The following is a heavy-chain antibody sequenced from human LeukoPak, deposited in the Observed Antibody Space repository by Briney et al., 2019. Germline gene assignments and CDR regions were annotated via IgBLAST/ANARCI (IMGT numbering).Heavy chain of an antibody. J-gene: IGHJ4*02. D-gene: IGHD6-13*01. Sequence: PSETLSLTCTVSGGSISSGGYCWSWIRQHPGKGLEWIGYIYYSGSTYYNPSLKSRVTISVDTSKNQFSLKLSSVTAADTAVYYCARGDRIATNWGQGTLVTVSS. V-gene: IGHV4-31*03. CDR3: ARGDRIATN. CDR1: GGSISSGGYC. CDR2: IYYSGST.